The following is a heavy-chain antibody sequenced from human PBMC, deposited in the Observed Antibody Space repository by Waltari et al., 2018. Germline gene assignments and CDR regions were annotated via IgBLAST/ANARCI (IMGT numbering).Heavy chain of an antibody. CDR1: GFTFSSYA. J-gene: IGHJ4*02. CDR2: IYSGGST. D-gene: IGHD5-18*01. Sequence: EVQLLESGGGLVQPGGSLRLSCAASGFTFSSYAMSWVRQAPGKGLEWVSVIYSGGSTYYADSVKGRFTISRDNSKNTLYLRMNSLRAEDTAVYYCAKDSGYSYGYSDYWGQGTLVTVSS. CDR3: AKDSGYSYGYSDY. V-gene: IGHV3-23*03.